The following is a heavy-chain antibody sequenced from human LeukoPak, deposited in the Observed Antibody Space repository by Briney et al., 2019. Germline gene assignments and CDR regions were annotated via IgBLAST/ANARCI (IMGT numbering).Heavy chain of an antibody. CDR2: IYHSGST. Sequence: PSETLSLTCTVSGGSISSSSYYWGWVRQPPGKGLEWIGSIYHSGSTNYNPSLKSRVTISVDTSKNQFSLKLSSVTAADTAVYFCARGFRGDNFDYWGQGTLVTVSS. J-gene: IGHJ4*02. CDR3: ARGFRGDNFDY. CDR1: GGSISSSSYY. V-gene: IGHV4-39*07. D-gene: IGHD7-27*01.